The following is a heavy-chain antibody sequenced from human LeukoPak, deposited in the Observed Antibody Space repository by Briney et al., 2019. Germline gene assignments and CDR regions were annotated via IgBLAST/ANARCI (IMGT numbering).Heavy chain of an antibody. CDR2: INPNSGGT. CDR3: ARVESGWHYGMDV. J-gene: IGHJ6*02. D-gene: IGHD6-19*01. Sequence: GSSVKVSCKASGYTFTGYYMHWVRQAPGQGLEWMGWINPNSGGTNYAQKFQGRVTMTRDTSISTAYMELSRLRSDDTAVYYCARVESGWHYGMDVWGQGTTVTVSS. CDR1: GYTFTGYY. V-gene: IGHV1-2*02.